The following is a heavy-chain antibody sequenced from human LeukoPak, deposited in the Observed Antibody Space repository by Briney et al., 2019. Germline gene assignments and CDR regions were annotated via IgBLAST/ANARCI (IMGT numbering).Heavy chain of an antibody. V-gene: IGHV3-7*01. Sequence: GGSLRLSCAASGFIFSNYWMSWVRQAPGKGLEWVANINQDGGAKYYVDSLEGRFTISRDNNEKLLFLQLNSLTADDTAVYFCARAATTGTVDYWGQGTLVTVSS. D-gene: IGHD1-1*01. CDR3: ARAATTGTVDY. J-gene: IGHJ4*02. CDR1: GFIFSNYW. CDR2: INQDGGAK.